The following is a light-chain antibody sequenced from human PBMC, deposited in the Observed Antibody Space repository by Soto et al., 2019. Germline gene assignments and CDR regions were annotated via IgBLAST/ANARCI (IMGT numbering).Light chain of an antibody. V-gene: IGKV3-11*01. Sequence: EIVLTQSPATLSLSPGERATLACRASQSINSYLAWYQQKPGQAPRLLIYDASNRATGIPARFSGSGSGTDFTLTTSSLEPEDFAVYYCQQRTNWPGTFGPGTKVDIK. CDR2: DAS. J-gene: IGKJ3*01. CDR1: QSINSY. CDR3: QQRTNWPGT.